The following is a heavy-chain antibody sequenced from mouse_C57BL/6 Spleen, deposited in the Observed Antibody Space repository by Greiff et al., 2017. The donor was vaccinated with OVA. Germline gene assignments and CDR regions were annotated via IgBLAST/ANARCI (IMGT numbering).Heavy chain of an antibody. J-gene: IGHJ4*01. Sequence: QVQLQQPGAELVKPGASVKLSCKASGYTFTSYWMQWVKQRPGQGLEWIGEIDPSDSYTNYNQKFKGKATLTVDTSASTAYMQLSSLTSEDSAVDYCASDYYGSSHAMDYWGQGTSVTVSS. CDR3: ASDYYGSSHAMDY. CDR1: GYTFTSYW. V-gene: IGHV1-50*01. D-gene: IGHD1-1*01. CDR2: IDPSDSYT.